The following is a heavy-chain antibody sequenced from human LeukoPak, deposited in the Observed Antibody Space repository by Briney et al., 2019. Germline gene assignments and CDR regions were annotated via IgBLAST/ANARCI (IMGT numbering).Heavy chain of an antibody. J-gene: IGHJ6*03. Sequence: SETLSLSCGVYGGSFNGYYWRWIRQPPGKGLEWIGEISHSGNTNYNPSLKSRVTMSVDMSTKQLSLRLSSVTAADTAVYYCARCLLVTVAARGYRCYMDVWGNGTTVAVSS. CDR3: ARCLLVTVAARGYRCYMDV. CDR1: GGSFNGYY. V-gene: IGHV4-34*01. CDR2: ISHSGNT. D-gene: IGHD2-21*02.